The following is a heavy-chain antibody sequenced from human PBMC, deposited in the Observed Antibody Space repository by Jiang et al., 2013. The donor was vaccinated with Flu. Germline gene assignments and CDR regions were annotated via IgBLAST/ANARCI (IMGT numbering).Heavy chain of an antibody. J-gene: IGHJ6*03. CDR1: GHTFIDYN. CDR3: ATDQKVSDAEATGPYYYYYIGLR. CDR2: VDPEDGKP. D-gene: IGHD1-1*01. Sequence: VQLVESGAEVKKPGATVKISCKVSGHTFIDYNMHWVQQAPGRGPEWMGLVDPEDGKPIYAEKFQGRVTITADTSTDTAYMELSNLRSEDTAVYYCATDQKVSDAEATGPYYYYYIGLRGAKGRRS. V-gene: IGHV1-69-2*01.